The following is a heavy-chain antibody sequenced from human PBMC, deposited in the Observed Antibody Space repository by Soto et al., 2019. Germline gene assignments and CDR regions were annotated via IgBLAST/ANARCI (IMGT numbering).Heavy chain of an antibody. CDR3: ARDRAGKTLWDYYYMDV. V-gene: IGHV3-53*04. CDR1: GFTVSSNY. CDR2: IYSGGSK. J-gene: IGHJ6*03. D-gene: IGHD1-1*01. Sequence: GGSLRLSCAASGFTVSSNYMSWVRQAPGKGLEWVSVIYSGGSKYSADTVKGRFTISRHNSKNTLYLQMNSLRAEDTVVYYCARDRAGKTLWDYYYMDVWGKGTTVTVS.